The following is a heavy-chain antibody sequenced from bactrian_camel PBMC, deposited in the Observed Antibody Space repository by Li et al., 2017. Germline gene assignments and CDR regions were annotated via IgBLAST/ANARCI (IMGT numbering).Heavy chain of an antibody. CDR2: IDKSGMT. CDR3: ARSRFVFRGCDLSTSGYYY. CDR1: GYTAGSCC. J-gene: IGHJ4*01. V-gene: IGHV3S55*01. D-gene: IGHD5*01. Sequence: HVQLVESGGGSVQAGGSLRLSCAASGYTAGSCCLGWFRQVKGKEREGVAAIDKSGMTTYAGSLQGRFTISKDNAMNTLYLQMDSLKPEDSAMYYCARSRFVFRGCDLSTSGYYYGGQGTQVT.